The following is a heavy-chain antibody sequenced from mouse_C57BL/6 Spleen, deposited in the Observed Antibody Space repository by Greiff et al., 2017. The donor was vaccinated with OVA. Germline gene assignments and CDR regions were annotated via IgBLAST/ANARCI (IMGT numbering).Heavy chain of an antibody. V-gene: IGHV1-74*01. J-gene: IGHJ3*01. Sequence: QVQLQQPGAELVKPGASVKVSCKASGYTFTSYWMHWVKQRPGQGLEWIGRIHPSDSDTNYNQKLKGKATLTVDQSSSTAYMQLRRLTSEDSAVYYCAPAYYSNPWFAYWGQGTLVTVSA. CDR2: IHPSDSDT. CDR1: GYTFTSYW. CDR3: APAYYSNPWFAY. D-gene: IGHD2-5*01.